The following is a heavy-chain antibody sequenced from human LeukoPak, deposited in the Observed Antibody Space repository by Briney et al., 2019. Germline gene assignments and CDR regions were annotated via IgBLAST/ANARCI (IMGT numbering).Heavy chain of an antibody. CDR1: GYSCTNCW. V-gene: IGHV5-51*01. J-gene: IGHJ3*02. CDR2: IYPGDSDT. CDR3: GRIPAAGSLKGSFDI. D-gene: IGHD6-13*01. Sequence: NRGESLKISCEGSGYSCTNCWIGWGRQMPGKGLEWMGVIYPGDSDTTYSPSFQGQVTISADTSISTAYLQWSSLKASDSAMYYCGRIPAAGSLKGSFDIWGQGTMVTVSS.